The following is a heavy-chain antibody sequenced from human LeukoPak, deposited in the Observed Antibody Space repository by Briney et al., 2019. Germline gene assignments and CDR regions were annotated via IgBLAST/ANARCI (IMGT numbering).Heavy chain of an antibody. Sequence: PSETLSLTYAVSGYSVSAGYYWGWIRQSPGKGLEWIGSISHRGTTYHNPSLKSRIIISLDTSKNQFSLSLTSVTAADTATYYCTREQAGTIVDDWGQGTLVTVSS. D-gene: IGHD1-1*01. CDR3: TREQAGTIVDD. CDR2: ISHRGTT. J-gene: IGHJ4*02. CDR1: GYSVSAGYY. V-gene: IGHV4-38-2*02.